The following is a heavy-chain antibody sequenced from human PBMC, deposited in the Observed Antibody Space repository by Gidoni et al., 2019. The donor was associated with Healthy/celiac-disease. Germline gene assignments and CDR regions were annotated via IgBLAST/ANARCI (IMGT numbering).Heavy chain of an antibody. CDR1: GRSISSYY. CDR2: IHYSGST. Sequence: QVQLQESGPGLVKPSETLSLTCTVSGRSISSYYCSWIRQPPGKGLEWIWYIHYSGSTNYNPSLKSRVTISVDTSKTRFSLKLSSVTAADTAVYYCARVPHQYYYDSSDYYEIPGPFDYWGQGTLVTVSS. CDR3: ARVPHQYYYDSSDYYEIPGPFDY. V-gene: IGHV4-59*01. D-gene: IGHD3-22*01. J-gene: IGHJ4*02.